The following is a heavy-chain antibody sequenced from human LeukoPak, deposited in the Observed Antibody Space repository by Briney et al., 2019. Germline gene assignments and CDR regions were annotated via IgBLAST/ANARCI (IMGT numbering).Heavy chain of an antibody. CDR3: ARVNGLGGVDVDAFDI. Sequence: GGSLRLSCAASGFTFSSYAMHWVRQAPGKGLEWVAVISYDGSNKYYADSVKGRFTISRDNSKNTLYLQMNSLRAEDTAVYFCARVNGLGGVDVDAFDIWGQGTMVTVSS. CDR2: ISYDGSNK. CDR1: GFTFSSYA. J-gene: IGHJ3*02. V-gene: IGHV3-30-3*01. D-gene: IGHD3-10*01.